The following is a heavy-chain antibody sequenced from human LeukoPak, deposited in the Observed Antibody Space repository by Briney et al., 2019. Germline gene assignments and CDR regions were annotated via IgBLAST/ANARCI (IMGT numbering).Heavy chain of an antibody. CDR3: ARGSNDYCSSTSCFTSGGWFDP. V-gene: IGHV3-23*01. D-gene: IGHD2-2*01. J-gene: IGHJ5*02. Sequence: AGGSLRLSCAASGFIFSSYAMSWVRQAPGKGLEWVSAISGSGFSTYYADSVKGRFTISRDNAKNSLYLQMDSLRAEDTAVYYCARGSNDYCSSTSCFTSGGWFDPWGQGTLVTVSS. CDR1: GFIFSSYA. CDR2: ISGSGFST.